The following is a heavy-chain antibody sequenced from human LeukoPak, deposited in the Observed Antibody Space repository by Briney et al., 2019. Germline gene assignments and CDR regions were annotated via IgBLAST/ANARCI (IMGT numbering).Heavy chain of an antibody. CDR1: GFTFTTYA. CDR3: VKEQTYYASGSYKPH. D-gene: IGHD3-10*01. CDR2: ITNTAVTT. J-gene: IGHJ4*02. Sequence: GGFLRLSCAASGFTFTTYAMTWVRQAPGKGLELVSTITNTAVTTYYADSVKDRFTISRDNSKNNVYLQMNSLTVEDTAVYYCVKEQTYYASGSYKPHWGQGTLVTVSS. V-gene: IGHV3-23*01.